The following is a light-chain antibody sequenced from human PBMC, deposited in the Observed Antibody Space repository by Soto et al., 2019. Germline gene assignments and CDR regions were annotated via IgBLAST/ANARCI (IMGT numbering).Light chain of an antibody. Sequence: VLTQSPATLSLSPGERASLSCRASQSFSSYLAWYQQKPGQAPRLLIYDVFNRATGIPARFSGSGSGTEFTLTINSLQSEDFAVYYCQQYNNWWTFGQGTKVDIK. J-gene: IGKJ1*01. CDR3: QQYNNWWT. CDR2: DVF. CDR1: QSFSSY. V-gene: IGKV3-11*01.